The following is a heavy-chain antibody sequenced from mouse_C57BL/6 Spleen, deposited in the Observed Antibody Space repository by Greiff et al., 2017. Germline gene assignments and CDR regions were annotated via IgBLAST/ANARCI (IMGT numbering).Heavy chain of an antibody. CDR1: GYTFTSYW. J-gene: IGHJ3*01. CDR3: ARAYGSSYVAWFAY. Sequence: QVQLKESGAELVKPGASVKLSCKASGYTFTSYWMHWVKQRPGQGLEWIGMIHPNSGSTNYNEKFKSKATLTVDKSSSTAYMQLSSLTSEDSEVDYCARAYGSSYVAWFAYWGQGTLVTVSA. V-gene: IGHV1-64*01. CDR2: IHPNSGST. D-gene: IGHD1-1*01.